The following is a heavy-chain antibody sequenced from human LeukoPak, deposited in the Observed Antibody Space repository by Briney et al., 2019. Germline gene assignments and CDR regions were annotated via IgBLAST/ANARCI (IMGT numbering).Heavy chain of an antibody. J-gene: IGHJ4*02. CDR3: ASGAYYYDSSTYLSDVAY. D-gene: IGHD3-22*01. CDR1: GFTISYYS. Sequence: GGSLRLSCAASGFTISYYSMNWVRQAPGKGLEWVSYISSSGSTIYYADSVKGRFTISRDNAKNSLYLQMNSLRAEDTAVYYCASGAYYYDSSTYLSDVAYWGQGTLVTVSS. V-gene: IGHV3-48*01. CDR2: ISSSGSTI.